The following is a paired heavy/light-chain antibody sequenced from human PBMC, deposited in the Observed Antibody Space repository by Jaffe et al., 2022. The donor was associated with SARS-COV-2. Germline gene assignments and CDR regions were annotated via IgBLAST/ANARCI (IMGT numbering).Heavy chain of an antibody. CDR2: VYHSGST. D-gene: IGHD2-15*01. V-gene: IGHV4-34*02. Sequence: QVQLQQWGTGLLKPSETLSLTCAVSGGSFSGYYWTWIRQPPGKGLEWIGEVYHSGSTNYNPSLKSRVTISVDTSKKQFSLNLGSVTAADTAVYYCARSSSDQLGPGSPLDYWGQGTLVNV. CDR1: GGSFSGYY. CDR3: ARSSSDQLGPGSPLDY. J-gene: IGHJ4*02.
Light chain of an antibody. Sequence: DVQMTQSPSSLSASIGDRVTITCRASQTISDYLNWYQQKPGQAPKLLVFAVSFLQTGVPSRFSGSGSGTDFTLTISSLQSEDFATYYCQQSYSIPRTFGQGTKVEIK. V-gene: IGKV1-39*01. CDR3: QQSYSIPRT. CDR1: QTISDY. CDR2: AVS. J-gene: IGKJ1*01.